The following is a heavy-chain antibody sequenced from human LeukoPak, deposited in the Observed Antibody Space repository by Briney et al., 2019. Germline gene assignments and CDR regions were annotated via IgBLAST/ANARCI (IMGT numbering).Heavy chain of an antibody. J-gene: IGHJ4*02. Sequence: SETLSLTCAVSGYSISSGYYWGWIRQPPGKGLEWIGSIYHSGSTYHNPSLKSRVTISVDTSKNQFSLKLSSVTAADTAVYYCASGELHGDLFDYWGQGTLVTVSS. CDR2: IYHSGST. CDR3: ASGELHGDLFDY. D-gene: IGHD4-17*01. V-gene: IGHV4-38-2*01. CDR1: GYSISSGYY.